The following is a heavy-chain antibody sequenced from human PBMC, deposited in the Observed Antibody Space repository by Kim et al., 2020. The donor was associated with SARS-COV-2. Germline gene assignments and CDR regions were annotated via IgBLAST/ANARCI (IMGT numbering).Heavy chain of an antibody. Sequence: YADSVEGRFTISRDNSKNTVYLQMNSLGVEETAVYFCARDRGGTGAVFDYWGQGTLVTVSS. CDR3: ARDRGGTGAVFDY. D-gene: IGHD3-16*01. V-gene: IGHV3-53*01. J-gene: IGHJ4*02.